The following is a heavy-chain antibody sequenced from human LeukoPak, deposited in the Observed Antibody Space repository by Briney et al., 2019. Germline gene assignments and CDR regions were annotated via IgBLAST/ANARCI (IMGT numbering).Heavy chain of an antibody. Sequence: GGSLRLSCAASGFTFSSYSMNWVRQAPGKGLEWVSSISTSSSYIYYADSVKGRFTISRDNAKNSLFLQMNSLRAEDTAVYFCARATWDPNYYYYMDVWGKGTTVTISS. J-gene: IGHJ6*03. V-gene: IGHV3-21*01. D-gene: IGHD1-26*01. CDR3: ARATWDPNYYYYMDV. CDR2: ISTSSSYI. CDR1: GFTFSSYS.